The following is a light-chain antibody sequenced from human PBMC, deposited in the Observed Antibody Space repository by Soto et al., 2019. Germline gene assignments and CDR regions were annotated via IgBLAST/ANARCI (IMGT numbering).Light chain of an antibody. V-gene: IGLV1-44*01. J-gene: IGLJ1*01. CDR3: AAWDDSLNGYV. CDR2: TNN. Sequence: QSVLTQPPSASGTPGQRVSISCSGSSSNIGDNTVNWFQQLPGTAPKLLIYTNNERPSGVPDRFSGSKSGTSASLAISGLQSVDEADYYCAAWDDSLNGYVFGSGTKLTVL. CDR1: SSNIGDNT.